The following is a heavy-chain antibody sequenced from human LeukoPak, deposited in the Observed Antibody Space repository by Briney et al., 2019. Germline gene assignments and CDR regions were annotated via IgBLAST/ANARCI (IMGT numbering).Heavy chain of an antibody. CDR3: ARQEVGAGYCSSTSCAEPHWFDP. Sequence: SETLSLTCIVSGGSISSTSYWGWIRQPPGKGLEWIGTILYSGRTFYNPSLKSRVTISVDTSKNQFSLKLNSVTAADTAVYYCARQEVGAGYCSSTSCAEPHWFDPWGQGTLVTVSS. CDR2: ILYSGRT. CDR1: GGSISSTSY. V-gene: IGHV4-39*01. J-gene: IGHJ5*02. D-gene: IGHD2-2*01.